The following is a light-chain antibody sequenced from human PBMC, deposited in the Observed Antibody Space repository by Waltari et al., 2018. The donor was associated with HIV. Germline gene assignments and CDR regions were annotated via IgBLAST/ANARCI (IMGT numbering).Light chain of an antibody. J-gene: IGLJ1*01. CDR1: SSDVGGYNY. V-gene: IGLV2-14*03. CDR3: SSYTSSSPYA. CDR2: DVS. Sequence: QSALTQPASVSGSPGQSITISCTGTSSDVGGYNYVPWYQQHPGKAPKLMIYDVSNRPSGVSNRVSGSKSGNTASLTISGLQAEDEADYYCSSYTSSSPYAFGTGTKVTVL.